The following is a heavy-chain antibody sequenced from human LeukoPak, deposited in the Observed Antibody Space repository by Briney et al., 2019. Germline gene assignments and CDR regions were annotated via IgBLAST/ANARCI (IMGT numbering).Heavy chain of an antibody. Sequence: GGSLRLSCAASGFTFSSYAMSWVRQAPGKGLEWVANMNRDGSEKNYVDSMKGRITISRDNAKNSLYLQMNSLRVEDTAVYYCARDGGIIRFGGQDVWGQGTTVTVS. D-gene: IGHD3-16*01. CDR2: MNRDGSEK. CDR1: GFTFSSYA. V-gene: IGHV3-7*01. CDR3: ARDGGIIRFGGQDV. J-gene: IGHJ6*02.